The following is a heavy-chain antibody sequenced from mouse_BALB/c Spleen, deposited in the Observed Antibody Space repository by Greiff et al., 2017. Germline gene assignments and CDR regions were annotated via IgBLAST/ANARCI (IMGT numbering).Heavy chain of an antibody. CDR3: VRDYEGMEY. J-gene: IGHJ4*01. CDR1: GFTFSSYA. D-gene: IGHD2-3*01. Sequence: EVKLMESGGGLVKPGGSLKLSCAASGFTFSSYAMSWVRQSPEKRLEWVAEISSGGSYTYYPDTVTGRFTISRDNAKNTLYLEMSSLRSEDTAMYYSVRDYEGMEYWGQGTSETASS. CDR2: ISSGGSYT. V-gene: IGHV5-9-4*01.